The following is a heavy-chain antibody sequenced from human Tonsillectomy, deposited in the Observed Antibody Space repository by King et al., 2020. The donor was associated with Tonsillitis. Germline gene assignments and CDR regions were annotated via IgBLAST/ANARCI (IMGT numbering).Heavy chain of an antibody. D-gene: IGHD1-26*01. J-gene: IGHJ3*02. CDR3: ARRGGGSLDGFDI. Sequence: QLVQSGAEVKKAGESLQISCKGSGYTFTNYWIGWVCQMPGKGLEWMGIIYPGASDTRYSPSFQGRVTISADKAISTAYLQWSSLKASDTAMYFCARRGGGSLDGFDIWGQGTMVTVSS. CDR1: GYTFTNYW. V-gene: IGHV5-51*03. CDR2: IYPGASDT.